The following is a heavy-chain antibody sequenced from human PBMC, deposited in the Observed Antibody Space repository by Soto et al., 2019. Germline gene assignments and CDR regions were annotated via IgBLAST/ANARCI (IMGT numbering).Heavy chain of an antibody. J-gene: IGHJ3*02. Sequence: ASVKVSCKASGYTFTSYDINWVRQATGQGLEWMGWMNPNSGNAGYAQKFQGRVTMTRNTSISTAYMELSSLRSEDTAVYYCARDFGFDFWSGYRNAFDIWGQGTMVTVSS. CDR1: GYTFTSYD. V-gene: IGHV1-8*01. CDR2: MNPNSGNA. D-gene: IGHD3-3*01. CDR3: ARDFGFDFWSGYRNAFDI.